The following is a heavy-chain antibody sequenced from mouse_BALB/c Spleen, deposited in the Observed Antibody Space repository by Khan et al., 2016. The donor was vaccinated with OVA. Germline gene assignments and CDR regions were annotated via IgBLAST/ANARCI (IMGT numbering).Heavy chain of an antibody. CDR1: GFTFSSYG. CDR2: INSNGGSN. Sequence: EVELVESGGGLVQPGGSLKLSCAASGFTFSSYGMSWVRQTPDKRLELVATINSNGGSNYYPDSVKGRFTISRDNAKNTLYLQMSSLKSEDTDMYYCARMAITINWGQGTTLTVSS. V-gene: IGHV5-6-3*01. CDR3: ARMAITIN. J-gene: IGHJ2*01. D-gene: IGHD1-3*01.